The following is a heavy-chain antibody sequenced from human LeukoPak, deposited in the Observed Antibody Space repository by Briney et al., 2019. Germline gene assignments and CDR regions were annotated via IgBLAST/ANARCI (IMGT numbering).Heavy chain of an antibody. CDR2: ISYDGSNK. CDR3: ARDRDIVATNFDY. D-gene: IGHD5-12*01. V-gene: IGHV3-30*03. CDR1: GFTFSSYG. J-gene: IGHJ4*02. Sequence: GGSLRLSCAASGFTFSSYGMHWVRQAPGKGLEWVAVISYDGSNKYYADSVKGRFTISRDNSKNTLYLQMNSLRAEDTAVYYCARDRDIVATNFDYWGQGTLVTVSS.